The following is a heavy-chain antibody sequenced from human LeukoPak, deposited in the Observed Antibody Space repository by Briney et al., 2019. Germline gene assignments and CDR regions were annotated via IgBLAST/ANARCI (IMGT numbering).Heavy chain of an antibody. CDR3: ARDWGYCSGGTCYYYGMDV. V-gene: IGHV3-21*01. CDR2: ITSSNSYM. CDR1: GFTFSSYT. J-gene: IGHJ6*02. D-gene: IGHD2-15*01. Sequence: GGSLRLSCAASGFTFSSYTVSWVRQAPGKGLEWVSSITSSNSYMYYADSMKGRFTISRDNAKNSLYLQMNSLRAEDTAVNYCARDWGYCSGGTCYYYGMDVWGQGTTVTVSS.